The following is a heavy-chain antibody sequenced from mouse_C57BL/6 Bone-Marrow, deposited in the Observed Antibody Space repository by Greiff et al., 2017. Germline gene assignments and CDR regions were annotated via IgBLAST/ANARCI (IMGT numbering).Heavy chain of an antibody. V-gene: IGHV3-6*02. CDR2: ISYDGSN. D-gene: IGHD1-1*01. CDR1: GYSITSGYY. Sequence: VQLKESGPGLVKPSQSLSLTCSVTGYSITSGYYWNWIRQFPGNKLEWMGSISYDGSNNYNPSLKNRISITRDTSKNQFFLKLNPVTTKDTATYYCAREDYGSDYWGQGTTLTVSS. J-gene: IGHJ2*01. CDR3: AREDYGSDY.